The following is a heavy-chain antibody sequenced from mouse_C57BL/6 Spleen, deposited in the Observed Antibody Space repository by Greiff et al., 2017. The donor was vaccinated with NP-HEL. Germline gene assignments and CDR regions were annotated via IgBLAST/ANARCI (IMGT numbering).Heavy chain of an antibody. CDR3: AMYYYGSREGFDY. Sequence: EVQLQQSGPELVKPGASVKISCKASGYSFTGYYMNWVKQSPEKSLEWIGEINPSTGGTTYNQKFKAKATLTVDKSSSTAYMQLKSLTSEDSAVYYCAMYYYGSREGFDYWGQGTTLTVSS. CDR2: INPSTGGT. D-gene: IGHD1-1*01. J-gene: IGHJ2*01. CDR1: GYSFTGYY. V-gene: IGHV1-42*01.